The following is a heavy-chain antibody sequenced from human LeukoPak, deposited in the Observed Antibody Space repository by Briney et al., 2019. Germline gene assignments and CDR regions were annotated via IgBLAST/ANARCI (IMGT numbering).Heavy chain of an antibody. CDR2: INAANGQT. Sequence: EASVKVSCKASGGTFSSYAISWVRQAPGQGLEWMGWINAANGQTKYSENFEGRVTISRDTSASTVYVELNSLRHEDRAVYYCARGTYGLDSWGQGTLVTVSS. J-gene: IGHJ4*02. CDR3: ARGTYGLDS. V-gene: IGHV1-3*01. CDR1: GGTFSSYA. D-gene: IGHD3-10*01.